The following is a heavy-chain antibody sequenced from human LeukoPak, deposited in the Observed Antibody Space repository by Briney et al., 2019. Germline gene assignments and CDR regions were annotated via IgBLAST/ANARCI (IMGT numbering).Heavy chain of an antibody. D-gene: IGHD3-22*01. CDR1: GYTFTSYY. Sequence: ASVKVSCKASGYTFTSYYMHWVRLAPGQGLEWMGIINPSGGSTSYAQKFQGRVTMTRDTSTSTVYMELSSLRSEDTAVYYCARVKPNYYDSSAYGTFDIWGQGTMVTVSS. CDR3: ARVKPNYYDSSAYGTFDI. J-gene: IGHJ3*02. CDR2: INPSGGST. V-gene: IGHV1-46*01.